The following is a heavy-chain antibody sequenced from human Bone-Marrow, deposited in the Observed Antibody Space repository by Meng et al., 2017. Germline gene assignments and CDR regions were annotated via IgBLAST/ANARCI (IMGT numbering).Heavy chain of an antibody. V-gene: IGHV1-46*01. CDR1: GYTFTSYY. CDR2: INPSGGST. CDR3: ARDPASTMVRDRDAFDI. Sequence: ASVKVSCKASGYTFTSYYMHWVRQAPGQGLEWMGIINPSGGSTSYAQKFQGRVTMTRDTSTSAVYMELSSLSSEDTAVYYCARDPASTMVRDRDAFDIWGQGTMVTVSS. D-gene: IGHD3-10*01. J-gene: IGHJ3*02.